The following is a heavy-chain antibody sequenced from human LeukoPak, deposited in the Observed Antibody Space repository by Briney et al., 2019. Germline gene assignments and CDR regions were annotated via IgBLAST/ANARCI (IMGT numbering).Heavy chain of an antibody. CDR3: ARIAVWLGKFSTFDI. CDR2: ISSTSNTI. D-gene: IGHD3-10*01. CDR1: GFTFSSYS. Sequence: GGSLRLSCAASGFTFSSYSMTWVRQAPGKGLEWISYISSTSNTIYYPDSVKGRVTIYRDNAKNSLYLQMSSLTVDDTAVYYCARIAVWLGKFSTFDIWGQGTVVTVSS. J-gene: IGHJ3*02. V-gene: IGHV3-48*01.